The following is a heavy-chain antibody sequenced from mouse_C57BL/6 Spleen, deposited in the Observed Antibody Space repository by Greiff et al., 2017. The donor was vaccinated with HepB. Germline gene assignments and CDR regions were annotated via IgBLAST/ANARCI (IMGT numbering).Heavy chain of an antibody. J-gene: IGHJ2*01. D-gene: IGHD1-1*01. V-gene: IGHV5-16*01. CDR3: ARDRGYGSSPDSSGHYFDY. CDR1: GFTFSDYY. Sequence: EVQGVESEGGLVQPGRSMKLSCTASGFTFSDYYMAWVRQVPEKGLEWVANINYDGSSTYYLDSLKSRFIISRDNAKNILYLQMSSLKSEDTATYYCARDRGYGSSPDSSGHYFDYWGQGTTLTVSS. CDR2: INYDGSST.